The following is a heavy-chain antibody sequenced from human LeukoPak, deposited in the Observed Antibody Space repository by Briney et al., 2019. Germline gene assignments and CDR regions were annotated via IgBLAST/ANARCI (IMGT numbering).Heavy chain of an antibody. J-gene: IGHJ4*02. D-gene: IGHD3-10*01. CDR1: GFTFSDYY. CDR3: ARVRYGSGRYYGIYFDY. CDR2: ISSSGSTI. Sequence: GGSLRLSCAASGFTFSDYYMSWIRQAPGKGLEWVSYISSSGSTIYYADPVKGRFTIYRDNAKNSLYLQMNSVRAEDTDVYYCARVRYGSGRYYGIYFDYWGQGTLVTVSS. V-gene: IGHV3-11*01.